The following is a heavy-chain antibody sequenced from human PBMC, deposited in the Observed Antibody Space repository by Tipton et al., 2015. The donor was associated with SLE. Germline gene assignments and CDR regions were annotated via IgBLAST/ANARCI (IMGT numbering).Heavy chain of an antibody. CDR3: ARGHPGAAFDI. J-gene: IGHJ3*02. CDR1: GFTFSSYA. Sequence: SLRLSCAASGFTFSSYAMSWVRQAPGKGLEWVSAISGSGGSTYYADSVKGRFTITRDNAKNSLYLQMNSLRAEDTAVYYRARGHPGAAFDIWGQGTMVTVSS. CDR2: ISGSGGST. V-gene: IGHV3-23*01.